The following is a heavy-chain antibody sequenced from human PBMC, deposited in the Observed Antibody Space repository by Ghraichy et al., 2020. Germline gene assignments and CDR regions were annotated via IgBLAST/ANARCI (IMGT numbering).Heavy chain of an antibody. V-gene: IGHV4-39*01. CDR2: IYYSGST. J-gene: IGHJ4*02. D-gene: IGHD3-3*01. CDR1: GGSISSSSYY. Sequence: SETLSLTCTVSGGSISSSSYYWGWIRQPPGKGLEWIGSIYYSGSTYYNPSLKSRVTISVDTSKNQFSLKLSSVTAADTAVYYCARRRSYGDFWSGYPYPFDYWGQGTLVTVSS. CDR3: ARRRSYGDFWSGYPYPFDY.